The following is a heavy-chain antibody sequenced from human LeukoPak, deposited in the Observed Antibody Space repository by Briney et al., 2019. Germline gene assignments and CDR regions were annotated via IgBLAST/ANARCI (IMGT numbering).Heavy chain of an antibody. CDR1: GFTFSNYE. D-gene: IGHD3-10*01. CDR3: ARGGSFVEY. V-gene: IGHV3-48*03. CDR2: ISSGGSTV. J-gene: IGHJ4*02. Sequence: GGSLRLSSAASGFTFSNYEMHWVRRAPGKGLEWVSYISSGGSTVYYADSVKGRFTVSRDNAKNSLYLQMSSLRAEDTAVYYCARGGSFVEYWGQGTLVSVSS.